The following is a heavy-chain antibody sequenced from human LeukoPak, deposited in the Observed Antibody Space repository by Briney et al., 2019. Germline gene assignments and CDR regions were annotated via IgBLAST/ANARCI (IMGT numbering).Heavy chain of an antibody. CDR1: GFTFSTYI. J-gene: IGHJ4*02. CDR2: IGTSTSYI. V-gene: IGHV3-21*01. D-gene: IGHD2-15*01. CDR3: RSGIAY. Sequence: KSGGSLRLSCAASGFTFSTYIMNWVRQTPGKGLEWVSSIGTSTSYIYYADSVKGRFTISRDNAKNSLSLQMNSLRAEDTAVYYCRSGIAYWGQGTLVTVSS.